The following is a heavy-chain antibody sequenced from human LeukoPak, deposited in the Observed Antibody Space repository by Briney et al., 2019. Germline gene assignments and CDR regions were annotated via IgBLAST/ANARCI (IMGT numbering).Heavy chain of an antibody. CDR2: ISAGGDNT. V-gene: IGHV3-23*01. D-gene: IGHD2-15*01. J-gene: IGHJ4*02. Sequence: GGSLRLSCAASGFTFSSYAMSWVRQAPGKGLEWVSVISAGGDNTYYADSVKGRFTLSRDNSKNTLYLQMNSLRAEDTAVYYCAKDSSASCYSPLDYWGQGTLVTVSS. CDR1: GFTFSSYA. CDR3: AKDSSASCYSPLDY.